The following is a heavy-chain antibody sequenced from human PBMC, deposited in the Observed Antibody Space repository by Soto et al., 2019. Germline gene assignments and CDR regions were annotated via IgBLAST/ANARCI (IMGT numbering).Heavy chain of an antibody. CDR1: GFTFSSYA. Sequence: GGSLRLSCAASGFTFSSYAMSWVRQAPGKGLEWVSAISGSGGSTYYADSVKGRFTISRDNSKNTLYLQMNSLRAEDTAVYYCAKVVSGGYYSGLDYWGQGTLVTVSS. D-gene: IGHD3-3*01. CDR2: ISGSGGST. J-gene: IGHJ4*02. V-gene: IGHV3-23*01. CDR3: AKVVSGGYYSGLDY.